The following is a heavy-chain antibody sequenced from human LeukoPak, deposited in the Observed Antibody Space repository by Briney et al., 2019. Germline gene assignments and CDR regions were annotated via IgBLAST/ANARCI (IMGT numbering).Heavy chain of an antibody. V-gene: IGHV3-66*02. J-gene: IGHJ4*02. CDR2: IYSGGST. CDR3: AQGYRDFDY. D-gene: IGHD5-18*01. Sequence: GGSLRLSCAASGFTFSSNHMSWVRQAPGKGLEWVSVIYSGGSTYYADSVKARFTISRDNSKNTLYLQMNSLRPEDTAVYYCAQGYRDFDYWGQGTLVTVSS. CDR1: GFTFSSNH.